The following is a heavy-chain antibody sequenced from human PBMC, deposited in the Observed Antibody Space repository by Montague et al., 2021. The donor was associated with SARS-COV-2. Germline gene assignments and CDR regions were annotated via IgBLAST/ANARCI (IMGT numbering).Heavy chain of an antibody. D-gene: IGHD3-10*01. CDR2: MHFTGKT. V-gene: IGHV4-4*07. Sequence: SETLSLTCSVSGDSITNHYWSWIRQPAGKGLEWIGRMHFTGKTNFSPFFSSRLTMSADTSKNQFSLKLTSVTAADTAIYFCARDRFDFGAGRQGTIDFWGQGTLVTVSA. CDR1: GDSITNHY. CDR3: ARDRFDFGAGRQGTIDF. J-gene: IGHJ4*02.